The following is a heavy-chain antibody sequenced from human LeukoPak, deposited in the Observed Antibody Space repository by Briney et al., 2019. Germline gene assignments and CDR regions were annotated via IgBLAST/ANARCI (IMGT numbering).Heavy chain of an antibody. CDR2: ISYDGSNK. V-gene: IGHV3-30-3*01. Sequence: GGSLRLSCAASGFTFSSYAMHWVRQAPGKGLEWVAVISYDGSNKYYADSVKGRFTISRDNSKNTLYLQMNSLRVEDTAVYYCARWKMEGKVVDVFDIWGQGTRVTVSS. CDR3: ARWKMEGKVVDVFDI. CDR1: GFTFSSYA. D-gene: IGHD3-22*01. J-gene: IGHJ3*02.